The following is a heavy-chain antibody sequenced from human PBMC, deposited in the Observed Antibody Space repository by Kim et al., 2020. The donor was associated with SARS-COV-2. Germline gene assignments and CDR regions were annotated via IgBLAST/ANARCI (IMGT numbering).Heavy chain of an antibody. V-gene: IGHV3-13*01. Sequence: GGSLRLSCAASGFTFSSYDMHWVRQATGKGLEWVSAIGTAGDTYYPGSVKGRFTISRENAKNSLYLQMNSLRAGDTAVYYCARGGGQGDILTDYYPFWGQGTLVTVSS. J-gene: IGHJ4*02. CDR1: GFTFSSYD. CDR2: IGTAGDT. CDR3: ARGGGQGDILTDYYPF. D-gene: IGHD3-9*01.